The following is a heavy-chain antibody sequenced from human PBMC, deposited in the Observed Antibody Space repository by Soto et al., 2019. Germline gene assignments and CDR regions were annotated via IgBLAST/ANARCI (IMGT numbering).Heavy chain of an antibody. D-gene: IGHD1-26*01. J-gene: IGHJ4*02. Sequence: QVQLVQSGAGVKKPGSSVKVSCKASGGTFSSYAISWVRQAPGQGLEWMGGIIPIFGTANYAQKFQGRVTITADESTSTVSMELISLRSEDTAVYYCAIGLWEATVQAFDYWGEGTLVTVSS. V-gene: IGHV1-69*12. CDR3: AIGLWEATVQAFDY. CDR2: IIPIFGTA. CDR1: GGTFSSYA.